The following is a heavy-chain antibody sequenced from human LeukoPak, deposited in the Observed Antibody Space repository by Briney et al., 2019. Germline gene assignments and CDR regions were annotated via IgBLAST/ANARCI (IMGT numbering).Heavy chain of an antibody. D-gene: IGHD6-13*01. V-gene: IGHV4-39*07. CDR2: IYYSGNT. J-gene: IGHJ3*01. CDR3: AGGAAVDAFDV. CDR1: GVSISSSNSY. Sequence: SETLSLTCAVSGVSISSSNSYWGWIRQPPGKGLEWIGSIYYSGNTYYNASLKSRVTISVDTSKNQFSLKLTSVTAADTALYFCAGGAAVDAFDVWGQGTMVTVSS.